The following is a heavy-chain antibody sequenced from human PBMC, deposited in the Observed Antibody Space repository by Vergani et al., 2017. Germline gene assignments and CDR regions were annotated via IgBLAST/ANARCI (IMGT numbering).Heavy chain of an antibody. CDR2: ISGQNFRT. V-gene: IGHV3-23*01. J-gene: IGHJ4*02. Sequence: EVQLLESGGGSAQPGESLRLSCVASGFTFTAHGLNWVRQAPGKGLELVSGISGQNFRTHYADSVKGRFTISRDDSKNTVYLQINSLRAEDTAFYYCAGXQGTSAYYYGGFDYWGQGILVTVSS. D-gene: IGHD3-22*01. CDR1: GFTFTAHG. CDR3: AGXQGTSAYYYGGFDY.